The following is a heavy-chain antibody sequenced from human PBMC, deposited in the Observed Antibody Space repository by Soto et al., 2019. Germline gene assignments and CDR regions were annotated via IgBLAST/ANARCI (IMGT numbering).Heavy chain of an antibody. CDR1: GFTFSSYW. D-gene: IGHD5-12*01. CDR2: VNNDGSGT. J-gene: IGHJ3*02. Sequence: EVQLVESGGGLVQPGGSLRLSCAASGFTFSSYWMHWVRQAPGKGLVWVSRVNNDGSGTIYADSVKGRFTISRDNAKKSVYQEMKSLRGGDMAQNSCKRGGSWLPFDMWGQGTMFTVSS. V-gene: IGHV3-74*01. CDR3: KRGGSWLPFDM.